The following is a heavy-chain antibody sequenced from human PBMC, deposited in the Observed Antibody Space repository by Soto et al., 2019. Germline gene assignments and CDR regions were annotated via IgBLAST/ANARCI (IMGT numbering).Heavy chain of an antibody. CDR1: GFTFGSYA. Sequence: QVHLVESGGGVVQPGRSLRLSCAASGFTFGSYAMHWVRQAPGGALEWVAVISYDGFNRYYAESVKGRFTISRDNSKNTVYLQMDNLKPDDAAVYFCAGVEDEGGSFYDWGQGTLVTVSS. CDR2: ISYDGFNR. CDR3: AGVEDEGGSFYD. D-gene: IGHD1-26*01. V-gene: IGHV3-30*01. J-gene: IGHJ4*02.